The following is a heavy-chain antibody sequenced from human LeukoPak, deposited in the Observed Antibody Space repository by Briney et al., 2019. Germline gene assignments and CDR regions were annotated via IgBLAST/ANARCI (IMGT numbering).Heavy chain of an antibody. Sequence: SVKVSCKASGGTFSSYAISWVRQAPGQGLEYMGRIIPILDIANHAQKFQGRVTMTRNTSISTAYMELSSLRSEDAAVYYCATWDYYDSSGYYRPFDYWGQGTLVTVSS. D-gene: IGHD3-22*01. J-gene: IGHJ4*02. CDR1: GGTFSSYA. V-gene: IGHV1-69*04. CDR2: IIPILDIA. CDR3: ATWDYYDSSGYYRPFDY.